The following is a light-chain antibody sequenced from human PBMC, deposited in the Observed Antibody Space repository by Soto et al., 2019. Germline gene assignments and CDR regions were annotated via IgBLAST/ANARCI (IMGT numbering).Light chain of an antibody. CDR2: SNN. J-gene: IGLJ1*01. Sequence: QPVLTQPPSASGTPGQRVTISCSGSSSNIGSNTVNWYQQLPGTAPKLLIYSNNKRPSGVPDRFSGSKSGTSASLAITGLQAEDEADYYCPSYDSSLSGSDVFGTGTKVTVL. CDR1: SSNIGSNT. CDR3: PSYDSSLSGSDV. V-gene: IGLV1-44*01.